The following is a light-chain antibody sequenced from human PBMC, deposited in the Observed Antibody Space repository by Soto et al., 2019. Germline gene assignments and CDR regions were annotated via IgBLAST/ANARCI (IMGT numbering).Light chain of an antibody. CDR3: VSDAGTNNCA. J-gene: IGLJ3*02. CDR2: EVT. V-gene: IGLV2-8*01. CDR1: SSDVGGYDF. Sequence: QSVLTQPPSASGSPGQSVTISCTGTSSDVGGYDFVSWYQQHPGKAHKVMIYEVTKRPSGVPDRFYGSKAGNTASLTGSGHQAEEEATYCGVSDAGTNNCAFGGGTKLTVL.